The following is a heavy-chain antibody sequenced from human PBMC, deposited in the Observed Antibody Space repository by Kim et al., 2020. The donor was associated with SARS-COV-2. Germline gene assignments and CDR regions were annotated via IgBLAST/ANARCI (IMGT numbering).Heavy chain of an antibody. D-gene: IGHD2-2*01. CDR2: TYYRSKWSY. V-gene: IGHV6-1*01. J-gene: IGHJ6*02. CDR3: VRQATRAYYNDGMDV. Sequence: SQTLSLTCAISGDSVSSNSATWNWIRQSPSRGLEWLGRTYYRSKWSYDYAVSVKSQITINPDTSKNQFSLQLNSVTPEDTAVYYCVRQATRAYYNDGMDVWRQGTTVTVSS. CDR1: GDSVSSNSAT.